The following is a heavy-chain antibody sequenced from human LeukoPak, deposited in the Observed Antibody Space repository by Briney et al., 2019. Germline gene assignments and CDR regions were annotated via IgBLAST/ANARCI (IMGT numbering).Heavy chain of an antibody. CDR2: IKPKSGGT. V-gene: IGHV1-2*02. D-gene: IGHD1-1*01. J-gene: IGHJ6*01. Sequence: ASVKVSCKASGYTFSGYYIHWVRQAPGQGLEWMGWIKPKSGGTKYAQKFQGRVTMTRDTSISTAYMELNRLRSDDTAVYYCARDRVQYTSEDYYSGMDVWGQGTTVTVSA. CDR1: GYTFSGYY. CDR3: ARDRVQYTSEDYYSGMDV.